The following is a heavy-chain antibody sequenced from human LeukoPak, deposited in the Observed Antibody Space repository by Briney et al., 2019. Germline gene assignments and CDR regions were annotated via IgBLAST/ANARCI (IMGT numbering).Heavy chain of an antibody. Sequence: PGGSLRLSCAASGFTFSSYAMSWVRQAPGKGLEWVSVIYSGGTTHYADSVKGRFTVSRDNSKNTLYLQMNSLRAEDTAVYYCASSLYSSGWSLNSGAFDIWGQGTMVTVSS. J-gene: IGHJ3*02. CDR1: GFTFSSYA. CDR2: IYSGGTT. CDR3: ASSLYSSGWSLNSGAFDI. D-gene: IGHD6-13*01. V-gene: IGHV3-53*01.